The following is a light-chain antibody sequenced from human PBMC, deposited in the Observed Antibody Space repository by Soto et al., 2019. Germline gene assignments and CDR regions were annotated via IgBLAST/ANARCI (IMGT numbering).Light chain of an antibody. Sequence: EIVLTHSPGTLSLSPCERAALSCRASQSVSDRYLAWYQQKPGQAPRLLIYGASTRATGIPARFSGSGSGTEFTLTVSSLQSEDFAVYYCQQYNNWRTFGQGTKVDIK. CDR3: QQYNNWRT. V-gene: IGKV3-15*01. CDR2: GAS. J-gene: IGKJ1*01. CDR1: QSVSDRY.